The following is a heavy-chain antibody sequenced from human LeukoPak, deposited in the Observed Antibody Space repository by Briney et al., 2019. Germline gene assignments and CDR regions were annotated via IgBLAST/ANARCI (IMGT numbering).Heavy chain of an antibody. J-gene: IGHJ3*02. CDR2: IYTSGST. Sequence: PSETLSLTCTVSGGSISSCYWSWIRRPAGKGLEWIGRIYTSGSTNYNPSLKSRVTMSVDTSKNQFSLKLSSVTAADTAVYYCARGKRRGYSYGFAAFDIWGQGTMVTVSS. D-gene: IGHD5-18*01. V-gene: IGHV4-4*07. CDR3: ARGKRRGYSYGFAAFDI. CDR1: GGSISSCY.